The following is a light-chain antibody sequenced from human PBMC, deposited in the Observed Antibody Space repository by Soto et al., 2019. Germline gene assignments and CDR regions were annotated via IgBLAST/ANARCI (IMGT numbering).Light chain of an antibody. Sequence: EVVLTQSPATLSVSPVERATLSCRASQTVGTNLAWYQQRPGQAPRLLIYGASTRATGIPARFSGSGSGSEFTLTISSLQSDDFAVYYCQQYNKWPLFTFGPGTRVDNK. CDR1: QTVGTN. CDR2: GAS. J-gene: IGKJ3*01. V-gene: IGKV3-15*01. CDR3: QQYNKWPLFT.